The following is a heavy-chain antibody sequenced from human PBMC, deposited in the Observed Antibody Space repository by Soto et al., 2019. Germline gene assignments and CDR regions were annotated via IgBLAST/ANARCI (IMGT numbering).Heavy chain of an antibody. J-gene: IGHJ6*02. Sequence: ASVKVSCKASGYTFTGYYMHWVRQAPGQGLEWMGWINPNSGGTNYAQKFQGWVTMTRDTSISTAYMELSRLRSDDTAVCYCARYSSGWYYGMDVWGQGTTVTVSS. CDR1: GYTFTGYY. CDR2: INPNSGGT. D-gene: IGHD6-19*01. CDR3: ARYSSGWYYGMDV. V-gene: IGHV1-2*04.